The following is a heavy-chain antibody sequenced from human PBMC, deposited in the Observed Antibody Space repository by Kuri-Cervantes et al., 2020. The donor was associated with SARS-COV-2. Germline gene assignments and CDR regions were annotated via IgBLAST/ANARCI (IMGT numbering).Heavy chain of an antibody. V-gene: IGHV3-43*01. CDR3: VKGVHFYYYGMDV. CDR1: GFIFDDYT. J-gene: IGHJ6*02. Sequence: GESLKISCAASGFIFDDYTMHWVRQAPGKALEWVALIASDGGGTFYADSVKGRFTISRDNSKDSLYLEMTSLRIEDTALYYCVKGVHFYYYGMDVWGQGTMVNVAS. CDR2: IASDGGGT.